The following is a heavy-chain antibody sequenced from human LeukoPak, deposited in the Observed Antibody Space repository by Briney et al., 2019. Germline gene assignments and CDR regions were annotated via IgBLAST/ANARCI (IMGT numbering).Heavy chain of an antibody. Sequence: ASVKVSCKASGYTFTSYGISWVRQAPGQGLEWMGWISAYNGNTNYAQKLQGRVTMTTDTSTSTAYMELRSLRSDDTAVYYCARRRQKYYYDSSGFDYWGQGTLVTVSS. J-gene: IGHJ4*02. V-gene: IGHV1-18*01. D-gene: IGHD3-22*01. CDR1: GYTFTSYG. CDR2: ISAYNGNT. CDR3: ARRRQKYYYDSSGFDY.